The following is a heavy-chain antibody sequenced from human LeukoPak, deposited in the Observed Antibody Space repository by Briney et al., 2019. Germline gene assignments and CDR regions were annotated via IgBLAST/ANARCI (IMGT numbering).Heavy chain of an antibody. Sequence: GGSLRLSCAASGFTFSSYSMNWVRQAPGKGLEWVSYISSSSSTIYYADSVKGRFTISRDNAKNSLYLQMNSLRDEDTAVYYCARDLVDFWSGYRNDAFDIWGQGTMVTVSS. CDR2: ISSSSSTI. CDR3: ARDLVDFWSGYRNDAFDI. V-gene: IGHV3-48*02. J-gene: IGHJ3*02. D-gene: IGHD3-3*01. CDR1: GFTFSSYS.